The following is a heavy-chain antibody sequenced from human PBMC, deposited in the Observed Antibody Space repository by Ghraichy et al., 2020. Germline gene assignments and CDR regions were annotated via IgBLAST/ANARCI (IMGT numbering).Heavy chain of an antibody. Sequence: SETLSLTCAVYGGSFSGYYWSWIRQPPGKGLEWIGEINHSGRTNYNPSLKSRVTISVDTSKNQFSLKLSSVTAADTAVYYCARGGITARRRRVWFDPWCQGTLVTVSS. V-gene: IGHV4-34*01. CDR1: GGSFSGYY. CDR2: INHSGRT. D-gene: IGHD6-6*01. J-gene: IGHJ5*02. CDR3: ARGGITARRRRVWFDP.